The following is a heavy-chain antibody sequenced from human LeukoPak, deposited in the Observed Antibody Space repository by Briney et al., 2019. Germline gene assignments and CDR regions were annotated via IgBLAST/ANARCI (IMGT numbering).Heavy chain of an antibody. CDR2: IYYSGST. Sequence: PSETLSLTCTVSGASISGSSLYWAWIRQPPGKELEWIGSIYYSGSTYFNPPLKTRVTMSVDTSKNQFSLKLSSVTAADTAVYYCATHAFFDAFDIWGQGTVVTFSS. CDR1: GASISGSSLY. J-gene: IGHJ3*02. CDR3: ATHAFFDAFDI. V-gene: IGHV4-39*01.